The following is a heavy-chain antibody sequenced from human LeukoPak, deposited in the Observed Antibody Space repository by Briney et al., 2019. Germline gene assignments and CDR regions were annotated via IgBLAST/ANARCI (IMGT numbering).Heavy chain of an antibody. V-gene: IGHV3-21*01. CDR2: ISSSSSYI. CDR1: GFTFSNYD. D-gene: IGHD5-24*01. CDR3: ARGEEKATITALDS. J-gene: IGHJ4*02. Sequence: GGSMRLACAASGFTFSNYDMHWVRQAPGKGLEWVSAISSSSSYIYYADSIKGRFTISRDNAENSLYLQMNSLRAVDTAVYFCARGEEKATITALDSWGQGTLVTVSS.